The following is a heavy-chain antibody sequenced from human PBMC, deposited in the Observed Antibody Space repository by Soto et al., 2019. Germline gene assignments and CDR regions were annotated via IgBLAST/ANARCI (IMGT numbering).Heavy chain of an antibody. D-gene: IGHD3-3*01. V-gene: IGHV1-18*01. CDR3: ARDGSPGFLEWLLFESWFDP. Sequence: GASVKVSCKASGYTFTSYGISWVRQAPGQGLEWMGWISAYNGNTNYAQKLQGRVTMTTDTSTSTAYMELRSLRSDDTAVYYCARDGSPGFLEWLLFESWFDPWGQGTLVTVSS. CDR1: GYTFTSYG. J-gene: IGHJ5*02. CDR2: ISAYNGNT.